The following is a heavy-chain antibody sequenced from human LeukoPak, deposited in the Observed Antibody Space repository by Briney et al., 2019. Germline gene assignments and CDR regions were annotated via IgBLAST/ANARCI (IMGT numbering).Heavy chain of an antibody. Sequence: SETLSLTCTVSGGSISSSSYYWGWIRQPPGKGLEWIGEINHSGSTNYNPSLKSRVTISVDTSKNQFSLKLSSVTAADTAVYYCAITMIETGDYFDYWGQGTLVTVSS. V-gene: IGHV4-39*07. D-gene: IGHD3-22*01. J-gene: IGHJ4*02. CDR2: INHSGST. CDR1: GGSISSSSYY. CDR3: AITMIETGDYFDY.